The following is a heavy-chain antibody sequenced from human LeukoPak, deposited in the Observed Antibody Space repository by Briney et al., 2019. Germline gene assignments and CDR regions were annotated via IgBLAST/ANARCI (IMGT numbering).Heavy chain of an antibody. V-gene: IGHV4-39*01. CDR3: ARQTYYYDSSGYYPNLNFDY. CDR2: IYYSGST. Sequence: PSETLSLTCTVSGGSISSSSYYWGWIRQPPGKGLEWIGSIYYSGSTYYNPSLKSRVTISVDTSKNQFSLKLSSVTAADTAVYYCARQTYYYDSSGYYPNLNFDYWGQGTLVTVSS. J-gene: IGHJ4*02. CDR1: GGSISSSSYY. D-gene: IGHD3-22*01.